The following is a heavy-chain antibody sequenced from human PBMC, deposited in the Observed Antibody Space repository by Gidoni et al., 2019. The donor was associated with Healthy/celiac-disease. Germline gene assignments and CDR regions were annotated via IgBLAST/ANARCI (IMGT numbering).Heavy chain of an antibody. CDR2: IISSSSYI. CDR3: ARVITYYDILTGYFDMYYFDY. Sequence: EVQLVESGGGLVKPGGSLRLSCAASGFTFRSYRMNWVRQAPGKGLEWVSSIISSSSYIYYADSVKGRFTISRDNVKNSLYLQMNSLRAEDTAVYYCARVITYYDILTGYFDMYYFDYWGQGTLVTVSS. D-gene: IGHD3-9*01. CDR1: GFTFRSYR. J-gene: IGHJ4*02. V-gene: IGHV3-21*01.